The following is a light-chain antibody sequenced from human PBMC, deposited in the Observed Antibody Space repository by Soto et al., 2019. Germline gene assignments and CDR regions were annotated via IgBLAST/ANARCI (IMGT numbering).Light chain of an antibody. CDR2: AAS. J-gene: IGKJ2*01. V-gene: IGKV1-39*01. Sequence: DLQMTQSPSSLSASVGDRVTITCRASQSIYNYLNWYQQKPGKAPKLLIYAASSLQSGVPSRFSGSGSGTDFTLTISSLQPEDFATYYCQQSYSTPVTFGQGPKLEIK. CDR3: QQSYSTPVT. CDR1: QSIYNY.